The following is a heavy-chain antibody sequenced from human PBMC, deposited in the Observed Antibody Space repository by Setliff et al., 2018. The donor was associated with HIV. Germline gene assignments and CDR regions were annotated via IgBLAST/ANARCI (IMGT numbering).Heavy chain of an antibody. CDR2: IYYRGTT. J-gene: IGHJ5*01. CDR3: ARHLTGRLFDS. V-gene: IGHV4-39*01. Sequence: SETLSLTCTVSGDSIDSPSFYWGWIRQSPGRGLEWIASIYYRGTTYYNPSLKSRVTVSLDTSKNQFSLTLTSMTATDTAVYYCARHLTGRLFDSWGQGTLVTVSS. CDR1: GDSIDSPSFY.